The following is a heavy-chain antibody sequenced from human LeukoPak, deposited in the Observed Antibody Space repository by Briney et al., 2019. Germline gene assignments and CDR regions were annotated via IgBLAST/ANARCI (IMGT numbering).Heavy chain of an antibody. CDR3: ASLPRIAARPRQIDY. CDR2: IYYSGST. J-gene: IGHJ4*02. D-gene: IGHD6-6*01. V-gene: IGHV4-39*01. CDR1: GGSISSSYY. Sequence: PSETLSLTCTVSGGSISSSYYWGWIRQPPGKGLEWIGSIYYSGSTYYNPSLKSRVTISVDTSKNQFPLKLSSVTAADTAVYYCASLPRIAARPRQIDYWGQGTLVTVSS.